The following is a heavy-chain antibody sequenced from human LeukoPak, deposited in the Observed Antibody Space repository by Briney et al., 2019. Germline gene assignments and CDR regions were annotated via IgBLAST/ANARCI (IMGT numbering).Heavy chain of an antibody. Sequence: SETLSLTCTVSGGSVSSYYWSWVRQPPGKGLEWIGYIYYSGSTNYNPSLKSRVTISVDTSKNQFSLKLSSVTAADTAVYHCARDNWDYGSSMDVWGQGTTVTVSS. CDR2: IYYSGST. CDR3: ARDNWDYGSSMDV. D-gene: IGHD1-7*01. CDR1: GGSVSSYY. J-gene: IGHJ6*02. V-gene: IGHV4-59*02.